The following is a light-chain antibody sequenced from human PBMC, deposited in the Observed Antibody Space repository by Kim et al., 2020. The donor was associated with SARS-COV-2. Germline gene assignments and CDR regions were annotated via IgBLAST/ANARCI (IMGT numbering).Light chain of an antibody. CDR2: RAS. V-gene: IGKV3-20*01. J-gene: IGKJ4*01. CDR1: QSVTANK. CDR3: QQYFTAPLT. Sequence: EGVLTQSPGTLSLSPGERATLSCRASQSVTANKLAWIQQKPGQAPRFLIYRASSRATGIPDRFSGSGSGTDLTLTISRLEPEDFAVYYCQQYFTAPLTVGGGTKLEI.